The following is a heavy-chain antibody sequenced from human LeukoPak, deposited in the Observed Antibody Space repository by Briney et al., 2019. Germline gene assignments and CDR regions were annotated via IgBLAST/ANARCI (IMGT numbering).Heavy chain of an antibody. CDR2: IYDSGTS. J-gene: IGHJ5*02. CDR3: ARAPSYYFDTSGYFPP. D-gene: IGHD3-22*01. Sequence: SETLSLTCTVSGGSISSYYWSWIRQPPGKGLEWLGYIYDSGTSNYNPSLKRRVTISLDTSKNQFSLRLSSVIAADTAMYYCARAPSYYFDTSGYFPPWGQGTLVTVSS. CDR1: GGSISSYY. V-gene: IGHV4-59*01.